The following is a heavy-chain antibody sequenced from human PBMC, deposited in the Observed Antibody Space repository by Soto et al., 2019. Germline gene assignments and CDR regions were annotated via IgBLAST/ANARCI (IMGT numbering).Heavy chain of an antibody. CDR1: GFTFDNYE. J-gene: IGHJ4*02. CDR3: TRGGIVTTIISGTFDY. CDR2: ISDSGSNL. Sequence: EVQLVESGGGLVQPGRSLKLSCAASGFTFDNYEMNWVRQAPGKGLEWVSYISDSGSNLYYADSVKGRFTISRDNAKNSLFLQMNGLRVDDTAVYYCTRGGIVTTIISGTFDYWGQGALVTVSS. D-gene: IGHD5-12*01. V-gene: IGHV3-48*03.